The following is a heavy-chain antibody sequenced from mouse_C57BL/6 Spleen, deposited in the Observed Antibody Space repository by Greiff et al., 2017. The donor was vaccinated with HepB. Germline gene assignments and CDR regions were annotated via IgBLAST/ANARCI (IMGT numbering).Heavy chain of an antibody. CDR3: TRMYYYGSSYDWVAY. CDR2: IDPETGGT. D-gene: IGHD1-1*01. Sequence: VKLQESGAELVRPGASVTLSCTASGYTFTDYEMHWVKQTPVHGLEWIGAIDPETGGTAYNQKFKGKAILTADKSSSTAYMELRSLTSEDSAVDYWTRMYYYGSSYDWVAYWGQGTLVTVSA. CDR1: GYTFTDYE. V-gene: IGHV1-15*01. J-gene: IGHJ3*01.